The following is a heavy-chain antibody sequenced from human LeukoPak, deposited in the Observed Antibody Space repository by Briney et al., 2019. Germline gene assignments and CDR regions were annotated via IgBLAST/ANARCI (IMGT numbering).Heavy chain of an antibody. D-gene: IGHD1-26*01. CDR3: ARHVVVGATRGAFDI. V-gene: IGHV4-59*08. J-gene: IGHJ3*02. Sequence: PSETLSLTCTVSGGSISSYYWSWLRQPPGKGLEWIGYIYYSGSTNYNPSFKSRVTISVDTSKNQFSLKLSSVTAADTAVYYCARHVVVGATRGAFDIWGQGTMVTVSS. CDR1: GGSISSYY. CDR2: IYYSGST.